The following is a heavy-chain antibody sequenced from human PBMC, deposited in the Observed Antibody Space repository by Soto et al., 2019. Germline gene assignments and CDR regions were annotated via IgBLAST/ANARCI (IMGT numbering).Heavy chain of an antibody. CDR3: AKDREPYSSNWPYY. CDR1: GFTLSNYG. Sequence: PGGSLRLSCTASGFTLSNYGMHWVRQAPGKGLEWVAVISHDGSNKYYADSVKGRFTISRDNSKNTLYLQMNSLRPDDTAVYYCAKDREPYSSNWPYYWGQGTLVTVSS. D-gene: IGHD6-13*01. V-gene: IGHV3-30*18. CDR2: ISHDGSNK. J-gene: IGHJ4*02.